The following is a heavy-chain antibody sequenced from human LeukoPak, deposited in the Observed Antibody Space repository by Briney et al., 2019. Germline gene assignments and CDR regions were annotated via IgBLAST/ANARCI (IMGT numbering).Heavy chain of an antibody. J-gene: IGHJ4*02. D-gene: IGHD4-23*01. CDR1: LYTFTGYY. CDR2: INPNSGGT. Sequence: GASVKVSCKASLYTFTGYYMQCVRQAPGQGLEWMGWINPNSGGTNYAQKFQGRVSMTRDTSISTAYMELSRLRSDDTAVYYCARDPDYGGNTELDYWGQGTLVSVSS. V-gene: IGHV1-2*02. CDR3: ARDPDYGGNTELDY.